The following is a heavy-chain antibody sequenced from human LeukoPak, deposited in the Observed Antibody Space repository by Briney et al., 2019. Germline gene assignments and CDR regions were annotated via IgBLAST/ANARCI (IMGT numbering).Heavy chain of an antibody. D-gene: IGHD1-14*01. Sequence: SETLSLTCTVSGGSISSYCWSWIRQPPGQGLEWVGNIYYSGSTNYNASLKSRVTFSVDTSKNQFSLKLTSVTAAATAVYYCARRSEESRRISETNWFDPWGQGTLVTVSS. CDR2: IYYSGST. CDR1: GGSISSYC. J-gene: IGHJ5*02. CDR3: ARRSEESRRISETNWFDP. V-gene: IGHV4-59*08.